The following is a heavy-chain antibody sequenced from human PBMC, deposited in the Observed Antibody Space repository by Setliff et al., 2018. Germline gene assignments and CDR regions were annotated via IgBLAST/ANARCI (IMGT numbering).Heavy chain of an antibody. CDR3: ARDFDSSGNFDY. CDR1: GGSTSSGSYY. V-gene: IGHV4-61*02. Sequence: SETLSLTCTVSGGSTSSGSYYWSWIRQPAGKGLEWIGRIYTSGSTNYNPSLKSRVTISIDTSKNQFSLKLSSVTAADTAVYYCARDFDSSGNFDYWGQGTLVTVSS. CDR2: IYTSGST. D-gene: IGHD3-22*01. J-gene: IGHJ4*02.